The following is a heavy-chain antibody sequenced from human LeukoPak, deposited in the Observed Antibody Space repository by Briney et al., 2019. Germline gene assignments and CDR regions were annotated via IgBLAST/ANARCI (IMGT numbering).Heavy chain of an antibody. Sequence: EASVKVSCKASGYTFTSYGISWVRQAPGQGLEWMGWISAYNGNTNYAQKLQGRVTMTTDTSTSTAHMELRSLRSDDTAAYYCAHGYSYGYLVFWGQGTLVTVSS. V-gene: IGHV1-18*01. J-gene: IGHJ4*02. CDR1: GYTFTSYG. CDR3: AHGYSYGYLVF. CDR2: ISAYNGNT. D-gene: IGHD5-18*01.